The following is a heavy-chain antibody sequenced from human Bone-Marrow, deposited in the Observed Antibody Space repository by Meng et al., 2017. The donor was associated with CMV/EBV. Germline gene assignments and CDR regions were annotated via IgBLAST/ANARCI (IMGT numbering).Heavy chain of an antibody. CDR2: MNPTSGKT. CDR1: GYTFTGYD. D-gene: IGHD3-10*01. Sequence: ASVKVSCKASGYTFTGYDINWVRQATGQGLEWMGWMNPTSGKTGYARKFQGRVTISRNTSINTAYMELSRLTSDDTAVYYCASDGSGSYYYYYGMDVWGQGTTVTVSS. CDR3: ASDGSGSYYYYYGMDV. J-gene: IGHJ6*02. V-gene: IGHV1-8*03.